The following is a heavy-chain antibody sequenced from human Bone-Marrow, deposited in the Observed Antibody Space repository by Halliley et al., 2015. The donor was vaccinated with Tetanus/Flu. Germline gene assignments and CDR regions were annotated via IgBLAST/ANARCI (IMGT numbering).Heavy chain of an antibody. J-gene: IGHJ4*02. CDR3: ASSVEGGGGLGY. V-gene: IGHV4-30-2*05. D-gene: IGHD3-16*01. CDR2: IRKTGGT. Sequence: LGWIGYIRKTGGTFDTPSLGSRMVISVDPSKNQFSLEVNSVTAADTAVYYCASSVEGGGGLGYWGQGTRVTVSS.